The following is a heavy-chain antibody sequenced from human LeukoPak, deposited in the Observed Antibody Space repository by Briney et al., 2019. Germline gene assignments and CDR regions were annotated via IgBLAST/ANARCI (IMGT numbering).Heavy chain of an antibody. Sequence: SETLSLTCAVYGGSFSGSYWSWIRQPPGKGLEWIGEIHHSGSTYYSPSLKRRVTISVDTSKNQFSLKLSSVTAADMAVYCCATFRGLHSVVNGRQIFDSWGQGTLVTVSS. D-gene: IGHD5/OR15-5a*01. V-gene: IGHV4-34*01. J-gene: IGHJ4*02. CDR2: IHHSGST. CDR1: GGSFSGSY. CDR3: ATFRGLHSVVNGRQIFDS.